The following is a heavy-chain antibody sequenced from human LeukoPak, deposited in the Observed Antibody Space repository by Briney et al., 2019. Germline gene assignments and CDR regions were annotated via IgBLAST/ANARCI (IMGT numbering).Heavy chain of an antibody. J-gene: IGHJ4*02. V-gene: IGHV3-23*01. D-gene: IGHD3-3*01. CDR1: GFTFSNYA. Sequence: PGGSLRLSCAVSGFTFSNYAMSWVRQAPGEGLEWVSSISGSGANTFYADSVKGRFTISRDNSKNTLYLQMNSLRAEDTAVYYCAKDFWSGYYYFDYWGQGTLVTVSS. CDR2: ISGSGANT. CDR3: AKDFWSGYYYFDY.